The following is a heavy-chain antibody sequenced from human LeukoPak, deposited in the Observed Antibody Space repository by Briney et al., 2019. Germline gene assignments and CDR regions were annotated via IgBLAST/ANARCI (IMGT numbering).Heavy chain of an antibody. D-gene: IGHD2-15*01. J-gene: IGHJ4*02. Sequence: PSETLSLTCTVSGGSISSYYWSWIRQPPGKGLEWIGYIYYRGSTNYNPSLKSRVTISVDTSKNQFSLKLSSVTAADTAVYYCARVVAAITGYFDYWGQGTLVTVSS. CDR1: GGSISSYY. CDR3: ARVVAAITGYFDY. CDR2: IYYRGST. V-gene: IGHV4-59*01.